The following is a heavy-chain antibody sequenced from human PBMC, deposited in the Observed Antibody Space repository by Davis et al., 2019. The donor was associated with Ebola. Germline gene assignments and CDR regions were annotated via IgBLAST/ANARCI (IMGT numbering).Heavy chain of an antibody. J-gene: IGHJ4*02. D-gene: IGHD6-13*01. CDR1: GFTFGDYA. CDR2: IRSKANSYAT. V-gene: IGHV3-73*01. CDR3: TSRYSSTNDY. Sequence: GGSLRLSCTASGFTFGDYAMSWFRQAPGKGLEWVGRIRSKANSYATAYAASVKGRFTISRDDSKNTAYLQMNSLKTEDTAVYYCTSRYSSTNDYWGQGTLVTVSS.